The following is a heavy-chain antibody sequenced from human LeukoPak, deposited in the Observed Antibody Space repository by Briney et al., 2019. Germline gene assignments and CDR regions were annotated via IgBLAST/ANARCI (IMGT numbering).Heavy chain of an antibody. J-gene: IGHJ4*02. CDR1: GGSISSGDYY. D-gene: IGHD1-26*01. CDR3: ARMSGSYVVDY. V-gene: IGHV4-30-4*08. Sequence: SETLSYTCTVSGGSISSGDYYWSWIRQPPGKGLEWTGYIYYSGSTYYNPSLKSRVTISVDTSKNQFSLKLSSVTAADTAVYYCARMSGSYVVDYWGQGTLVTVSS. CDR2: IYYSGST.